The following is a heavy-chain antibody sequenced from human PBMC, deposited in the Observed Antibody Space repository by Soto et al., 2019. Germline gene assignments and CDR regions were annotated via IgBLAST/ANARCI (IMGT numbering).Heavy chain of an antibody. CDR3: ARSSHKESWFDH. D-gene: IGHD6-19*01. J-gene: IGHJ5*02. V-gene: IGHV4-4*07. CDR1: GGSLNNFY. Sequence: LSLTCSVSGGSLNNFYWNWIRQTAGKGLEWIGRIHASGNTNYNPSLKSRATLSVDTSKNQFSLKVRSVTAADTAVYYCARSSHKESWFDHWGQGTLVTVSS. CDR2: IHASGNT.